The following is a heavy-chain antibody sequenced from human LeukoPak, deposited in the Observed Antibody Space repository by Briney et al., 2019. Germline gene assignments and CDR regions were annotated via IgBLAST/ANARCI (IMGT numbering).Heavy chain of an antibody. J-gene: IGHJ6*03. V-gene: IGHV1-69*13. CDR3: ARGPNYYSSYMDV. Sequence: SVTVSCMFSGGIFSNYAISWVRQAPGQGLEWMGGIIAFFGTTNYAQKFQGRVTITADESTSTASMELSSLRSEDTAVYYCARGPNYYSSYMDVWGKGTTVAVSS. CDR1: GGIFSNYA. CDR2: IIAFFGTT.